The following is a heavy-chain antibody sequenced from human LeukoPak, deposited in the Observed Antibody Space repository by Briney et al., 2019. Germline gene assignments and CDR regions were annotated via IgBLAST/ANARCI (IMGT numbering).Heavy chain of an antibody. Sequence: LTGGSLRLSCAASGFTFSSYAMSWVRQAPGKGLEWVSGINWNGGSTGYADSVKGRFTISRDNAKNSLYLQMNSLRAEDTALYYCARVLYGDYLLFYYYYYMDVWGKGTTVTVSS. V-gene: IGHV3-20*04. J-gene: IGHJ6*03. D-gene: IGHD4-17*01. CDR3: ARVLYGDYLLFYYYYYMDV. CDR2: INWNGGST. CDR1: GFTFSSYA.